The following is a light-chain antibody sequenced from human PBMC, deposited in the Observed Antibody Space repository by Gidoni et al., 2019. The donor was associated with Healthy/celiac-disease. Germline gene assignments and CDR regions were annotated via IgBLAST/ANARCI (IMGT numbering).Light chain of an antibody. Sequence: EIVLPQSPATLSLSPGEGATLSCRASQCVSSYLAWYQQKPGQAPRLLIYDASNRATGIPARFSGSGSGTDFTLTISSLEPEDFAVYYCQQRSNWPTFGQGTKVEIK. J-gene: IGKJ1*01. V-gene: IGKV3-11*01. CDR2: DAS. CDR1: QCVSSY. CDR3: QQRSNWPT.